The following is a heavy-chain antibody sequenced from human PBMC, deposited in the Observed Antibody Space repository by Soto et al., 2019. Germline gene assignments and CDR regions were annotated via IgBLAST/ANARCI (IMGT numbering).Heavy chain of an antibody. CDR2: IHHREST. J-gene: IGHJ6*02. D-gene: IGHD2-15*01. CDR1: GGSVRSNNW. V-gene: IGHV4-4*02. Sequence: PSETLSLTCAVSGGSVRSNNWWFWVRQPPGKGLEWIGEIHHRESTNLNPSLKSRVTISVDRSKNEFSLKVKSVTAADTAVYYCGCRVEDISYDYYGMDVWGQVTTVPVYS. CDR3: GCRVEDISYDYYGMDV.